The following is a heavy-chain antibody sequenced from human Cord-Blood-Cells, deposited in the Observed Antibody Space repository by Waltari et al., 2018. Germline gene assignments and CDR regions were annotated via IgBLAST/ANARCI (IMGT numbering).Heavy chain of an antibody. CDR3: ASRGGLRFLEWLPTPFFDY. V-gene: IGHV4-34*01. J-gene: IGHJ4*02. CDR1: GGSFSGYS. D-gene: IGHD3-3*01. Sequence: QVQLQQWGAGLLKPSETLSLTCAVYGGSFSGYSWSWIRQPPGKGLEWIGEINHSGSTNYNPSLKSRVTISVDTSKNQFSLKLSSVTAADTAVYYCASRGGLRFLEWLPTPFFDYWGQGTLVTVSS. CDR2: INHSGST.